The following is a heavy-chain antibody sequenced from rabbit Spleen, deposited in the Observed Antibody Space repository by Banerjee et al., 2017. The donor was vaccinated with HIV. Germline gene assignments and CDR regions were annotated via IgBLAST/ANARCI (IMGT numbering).Heavy chain of an antibody. CDR1: GFSFSNIYA. CDR2: IGAGTSRSL. Sequence: QEQLVESGGGLVQPEGSLTLTCTTSGFSFSNIYAMCWVRQAPGKGLELIACIGAGTSRSLYFASWAKGRFTISKGTSLNTVTLQMTNVTGADTATYFCARREDSYSWSINLWGPGTLVTVS. V-gene: IGHV1S45*01. D-gene: IGHD6-1*01. J-gene: IGHJ4*01. CDR3: ARREDSYSWSINL.